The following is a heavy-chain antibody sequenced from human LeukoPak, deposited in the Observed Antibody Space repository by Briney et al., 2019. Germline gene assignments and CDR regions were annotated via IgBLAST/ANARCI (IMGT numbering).Heavy chain of an antibody. Sequence: GESLKISCKGSGYSFTSYWSGWVRQIPGKGLEWMGITYPGDSDTRYSPSFQGQVTISADKSISTAYLQWSSLKASDTAMHYCARQTGTKCCSGGSCYYDYWGQGTLVTVSS. J-gene: IGHJ4*02. V-gene: IGHV5-51*01. CDR3: ARQTGTKCCSGGSCYYDY. D-gene: IGHD2-15*01. CDR1: GYSFTSYW. CDR2: TYPGDSDT.